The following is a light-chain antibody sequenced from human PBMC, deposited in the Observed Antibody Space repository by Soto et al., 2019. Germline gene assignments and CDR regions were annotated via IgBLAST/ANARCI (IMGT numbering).Light chain of an antibody. V-gene: IGKV1-5*03. CDR1: QSINSW. CDR2: KAS. CDR3: QQYRTYPLT. Sequence: DIQMTQSPSTLSASVGDRVTITCRASQSINSWLAWYQQKPAKAPKLLIYKASILESGVPSRFSGSESGTEFTLTISSLQPDDFATYYCQQYRTYPLTFGGGTKVEIK. J-gene: IGKJ4*01.